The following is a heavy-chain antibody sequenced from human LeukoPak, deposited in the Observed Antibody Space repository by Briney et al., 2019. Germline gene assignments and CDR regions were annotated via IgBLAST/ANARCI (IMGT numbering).Heavy chain of an antibody. CDR2: INHSGST. D-gene: IGHD3-10*01. V-gene: IGHV4-34*01. J-gene: IGHJ4*02. Sequence: PSETLSLTCAVYGGSFSGYYWSWIRQPPGKGLEWIGEINHSGSTNYNPSLKSRVTTSVDTSKNQFSLKLSSVTAADTAVYYCARGIWFGEIGYWGQGTLVTVSS. CDR1: GGSFSGYY. CDR3: ARGIWFGEIGY.